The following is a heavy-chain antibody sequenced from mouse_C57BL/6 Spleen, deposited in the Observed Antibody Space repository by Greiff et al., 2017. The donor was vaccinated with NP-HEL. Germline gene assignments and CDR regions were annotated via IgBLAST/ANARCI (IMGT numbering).Heavy chain of an antibody. V-gene: IGHV1-75*01. CDR2: IFPGSGST. CDR3: ARAGVGTRYFDV. D-gene: IGHD4-1*01. J-gene: IGHJ1*03. Sequence: QVHVKQSGPELVKPGASVKISCKASGYTFTDYYINWVKQRPGQGLEWIGWIFPGSGSTYYNEKFKGKATLTVDKSSSTAYMLLSSLTSEDSAVYFCARAGVGTRYFDVWGTGTTVTVSS. CDR1: GYTFTDYY.